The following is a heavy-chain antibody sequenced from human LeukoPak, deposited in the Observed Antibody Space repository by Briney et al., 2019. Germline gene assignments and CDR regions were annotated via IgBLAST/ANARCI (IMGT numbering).Heavy chain of an antibody. CDR2: INHRGST. D-gene: IGHD6-13*01. Sequence: PSETLSLTCAVYGGSFSGYYWSWIRQPPGKGLEWIGEINHRGSTNYNPSLKSRVTISVDTSKNQFSLKLSSATAADTAVYYCARCYSSSWASYYYYYYMDVWGKGTTVTVSS. J-gene: IGHJ6*03. CDR3: ARCYSSSWASYYYYYYMDV. V-gene: IGHV4-34*01. CDR1: GGSFSGYY.